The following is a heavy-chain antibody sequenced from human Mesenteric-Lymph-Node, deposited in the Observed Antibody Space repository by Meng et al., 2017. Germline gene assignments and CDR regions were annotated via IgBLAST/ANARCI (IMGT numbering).Heavy chain of an antibody. Sequence: GGSLRLSCAASGFTFSSYGMHWVRQAPGKGLEWVAVIWYDGSNKYYADSVKGRFTISRDNSKNTLYLQMNSLRAEDTAVYYCARDITMVRGVILFAFDIWGQGTMVTVSS. V-gene: IGHV3-33*01. CDR2: IWYDGSNK. CDR1: GFTFSSYG. D-gene: IGHD3-10*01. CDR3: ARDITMVRGVILFAFDI. J-gene: IGHJ3*02.